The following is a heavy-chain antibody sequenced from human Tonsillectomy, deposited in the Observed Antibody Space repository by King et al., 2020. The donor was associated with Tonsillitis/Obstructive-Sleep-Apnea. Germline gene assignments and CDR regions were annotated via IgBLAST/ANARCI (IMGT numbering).Heavy chain of an antibody. CDR3: AKVSGSWCYGAFDI. Sequence: VQLVESGGGLVQPGRSLRLSCAASGFTFDDYAMHWVRQTPGKGLEWVSGISWNSGSRGYADSVKGRFTISRDNAKNSLYLQLISLRAEVTALYYCAKVSGSWCYGAFDIWGQGTIFTVSS. CDR2: ISWNSGSR. J-gene: IGHJ3*02. D-gene: IGHD4/OR15-4a*01. CDR1: GFTFDDYA. V-gene: IGHV3-9*01.